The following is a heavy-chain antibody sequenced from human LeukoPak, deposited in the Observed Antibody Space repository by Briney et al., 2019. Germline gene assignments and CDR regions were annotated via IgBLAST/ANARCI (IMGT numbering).Heavy chain of an antibody. D-gene: IGHD5-12*01. V-gene: IGHV1-69*08. Sequence: SVKVSCKASGGTFNSLTISWARQAPGQGLEWMGRIIPFLERTNYAQRIQGRFTITADKSTSTVYMELSGLSSEDTAIYYCARESGFSANLHGWFDPWGQGTLVTVSS. CDR2: IIPFLERT. CDR1: GGTFNSLT. CDR3: ARESGFSANLHGWFDP. J-gene: IGHJ5*02.